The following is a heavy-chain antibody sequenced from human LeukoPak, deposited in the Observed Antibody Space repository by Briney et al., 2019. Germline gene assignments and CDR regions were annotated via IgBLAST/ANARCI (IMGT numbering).Heavy chain of an antibody. J-gene: IGHJ4*02. CDR3: ARYIAAAGYFDY. Sequence: PSETLSLTCTVSGGSISSGGYSWNWFRQHPGKGLEWIGYIYYSGSTFYNPSLKSRVSISVDTSKNQFSLKLTSVTAADTAVYYCARYIAAAGYFDYWGQGTLVTVSS. CDR1: GGSISSGGYS. CDR2: IYYSGST. D-gene: IGHD6-13*01. V-gene: IGHV4-31*03.